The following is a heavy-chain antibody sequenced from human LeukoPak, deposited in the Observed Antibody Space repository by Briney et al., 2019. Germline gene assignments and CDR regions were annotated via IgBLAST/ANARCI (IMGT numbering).Heavy chain of an antibody. CDR2: MNPNSGNT. CDR3: ARGRFALL. CDR1: GYTFTTYD. Sequence: EASVKVSCKASGYTFTTYDINWVRQAAGQGLEWMGWMNPNSGNTGYAQKFQGRVTMTRNTSINTAYIEVSSLRFEDTAIYYCARGRFALLWGQGTMVTVSS. J-gene: IGHJ3*01. V-gene: IGHV1-8*01.